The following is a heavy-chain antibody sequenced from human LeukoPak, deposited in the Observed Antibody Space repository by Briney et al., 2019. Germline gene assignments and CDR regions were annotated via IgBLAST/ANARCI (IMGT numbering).Heavy chain of an antibody. CDR3: ARAHGVTIFGVIMYDAFDV. CDR1: GFTVSNYY. CDR2: IYSGGTK. V-gene: IGHV3-53*01. D-gene: IGHD3-3*01. Sequence: PGGSLRLSCAVSGFTVSNYYMSWVRQAPGKGLEWVSIIYSGGTKYYADSVKGRFTISRDNSKNTLYLQMNSLRAEDTAVYYCARAHGVTIFGVIMYDAFDVWGQGTMVTVSS. J-gene: IGHJ3*01.